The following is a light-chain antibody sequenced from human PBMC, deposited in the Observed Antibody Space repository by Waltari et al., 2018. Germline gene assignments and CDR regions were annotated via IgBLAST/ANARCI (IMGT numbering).Light chain of an antibody. CDR1: SSYVGGYNY. CDR2: DVS. Sequence: QSALTQPASVSGSPGQSITISCPGTSSYVGGYNYVSWYQQHPGKAPKLMIYDVSNRPSGVSNRFSGSKSGNTASLTISGLQAEDEADYYCSSYTSSSSNVFGSGTKVTVL. J-gene: IGLJ6*01. V-gene: IGLV2-14*03. CDR3: SSYTSSSSNV.